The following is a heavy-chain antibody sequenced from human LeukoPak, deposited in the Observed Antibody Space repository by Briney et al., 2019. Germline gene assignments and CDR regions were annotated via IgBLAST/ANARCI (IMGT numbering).Heavy chain of an antibody. CDR3: ARTLWFGELVFG. V-gene: IGHV1-46*03. CDR1: GYTFTSYY. D-gene: IGHD3-10*01. J-gene: IGHJ4*02. Sequence: ASVKVSCKASGYTFTSYYMHWVRQAPGQGLEWMGIINPSGGSTSYAQKFQGRVTMTRDTSTSTVYMELSSLRSEDTAVHYCARTLWFGELVFGWGQGTLVTVSS. CDR2: INPSGGST.